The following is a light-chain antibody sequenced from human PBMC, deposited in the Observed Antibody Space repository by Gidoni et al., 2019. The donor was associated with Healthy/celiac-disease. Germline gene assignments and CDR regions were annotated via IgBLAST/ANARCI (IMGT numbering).Light chain of an antibody. V-gene: IGKV1-39*01. Sequence: DIQLTLLPSSLSASVGDRVTITCRASQRISSYLNWYQQKPGKAPKLLIYAASSLQSGVPSRFSGSGSGTDFTLTISSLQPEDFATYYCQQSYSSPRTFGQGTKVEIK. CDR3: QQSYSSPRT. J-gene: IGKJ1*01. CDR2: AAS. CDR1: QRISSY.